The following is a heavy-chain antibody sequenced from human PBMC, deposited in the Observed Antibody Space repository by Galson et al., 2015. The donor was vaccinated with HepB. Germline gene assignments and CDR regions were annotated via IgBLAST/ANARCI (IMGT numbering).Heavy chain of an antibody. Sequence: SVKVSCKASGYTFTGYYMHWVRQAPGQGLEWMGWINPNSGGTNYAQKFQGRVTMTWDTSISTAYMELSRLRSDDTAVYYCARGGGKGSGWYGGYFDYWGQGTLVTVSS. D-gene: IGHD6-19*01. CDR2: INPNSGGT. V-gene: IGHV1-2*02. CDR3: ARGGGKGSGWYGGYFDY. J-gene: IGHJ4*02. CDR1: GYTFTGYY.